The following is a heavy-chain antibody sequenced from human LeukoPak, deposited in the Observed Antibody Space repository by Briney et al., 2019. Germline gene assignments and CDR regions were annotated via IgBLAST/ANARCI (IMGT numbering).Heavy chain of an antibody. Sequence: GESLKISCKGSGYSFTSYWIGWVRQMPGKGLEWMGITYPGDSDTRYSPSFQGQVTISADKSISTAYLQWSSLKASDTAMYYCARQNDILTGYYNGWFDPWGQGTLVTVSS. CDR2: TYPGDSDT. CDR1: GYSFTSYW. D-gene: IGHD3-9*01. CDR3: ARQNDILTGYYNGWFDP. V-gene: IGHV5-51*01. J-gene: IGHJ5*02.